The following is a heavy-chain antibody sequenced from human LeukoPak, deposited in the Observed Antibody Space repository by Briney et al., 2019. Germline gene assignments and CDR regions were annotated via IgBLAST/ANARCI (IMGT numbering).Heavy chain of an antibody. V-gene: IGHV3-74*01. Sequence: PGGSLRLSCTATGFTFSIYWMHWVRQVPGKGPVWVSRIKSDGSSSNYTDAVKGRFTISRDNAKNTPYLQMNSLRVEDTAVYYCARGAWLPTLGLDYWGQGTLVTVSS. CDR2: IKSDGSSS. J-gene: IGHJ4*02. CDR1: GFTFSIYW. CDR3: ARGAWLPTLGLDY. D-gene: IGHD5-24*01.